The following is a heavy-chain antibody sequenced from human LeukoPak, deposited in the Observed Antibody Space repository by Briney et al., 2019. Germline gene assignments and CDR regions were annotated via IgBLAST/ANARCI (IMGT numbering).Heavy chain of an antibody. CDR2: INSDGSTI. V-gene: IGHV3-74*01. D-gene: IGHD2-15*01. Sequence: RGSLRLSCAASGFTFSHYWMYWVRQAPGKGLVWVSRINSDGSTIYYADAVKGQFTIARDNAKSSLYLQMNSLGAGDTAVYYCARACGASCYAVDYYYSGMDVWCQGTTVTVSS. CDR3: ARACGASCYAVDYYYSGMDV. CDR1: GFTFSHYW. J-gene: IGHJ6*02.